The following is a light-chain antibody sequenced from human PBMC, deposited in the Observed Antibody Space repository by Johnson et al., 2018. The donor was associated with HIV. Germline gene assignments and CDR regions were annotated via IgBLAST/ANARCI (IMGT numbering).Light chain of an antibody. J-gene: IGLJ1*01. CDR2: DNN. CDR1: SSNIGNNY. Sequence: QSVLTQPPSVSAAPGQKVTISCSGSSSNIGNNYVSWYQQLPGTAPKLLIYDNNKRPSGIPDRFSGSKSGTSATLGITGLQTGDEADYYCGTWDSNLSACVFGTGTKVTVL. V-gene: IGLV1-51*01. CDR3: GTWDSNLSACV.